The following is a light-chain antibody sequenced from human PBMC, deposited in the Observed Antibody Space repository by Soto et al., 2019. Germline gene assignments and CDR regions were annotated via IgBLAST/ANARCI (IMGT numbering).Light chain of an antibody. J-gene: IGKJ1*01. Sequence: DLQMTQSPSSLSAFVGDRVTITCRASQSISSWLAWYQQKPGKAHKLLIYDASSLESGVPSRFSGSGSGTEFTLTISSLQADDFATYYCQQYNTYSSWSFGQGTKVDI. CDR1: QSISSW. CDR3: QQYNTYSSWS. V-gene: IGKV1-5*01. CDR2: DAS.